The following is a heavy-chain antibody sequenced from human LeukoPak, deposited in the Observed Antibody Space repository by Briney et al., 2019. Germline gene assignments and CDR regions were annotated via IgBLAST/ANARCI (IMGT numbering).Heavy chain of an antibody. V-gene: IGHV5-51*01. J-gene: IGHJ4*02. CDR2: IYPGDSDS. CDR1: GYSFPNSW. Sequence: GESLKISCKGSGYSFPNSWIAWVRQMPGKGLEWMGIIYPGDSDSTYSPSFQGQVTISADKSINTAYLQWSSLKASDTAIYYCARRGEAMDPFDYWGQGTLVTVSS. CDR3: ARRGEAMDPFDY. D-gene: IGHD5-18*01.